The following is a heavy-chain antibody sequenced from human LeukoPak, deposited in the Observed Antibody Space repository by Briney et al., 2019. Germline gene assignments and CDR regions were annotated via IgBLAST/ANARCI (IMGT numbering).Heavy chain of an antibody. CDR1: GGSFSGYY. CDR3: ARSYCSGGSCYTAEYFQH. CDR2: INHSGST. J-gene: IGHJ1*01. Sequence: PSETLSLTCAVYGGSFSGYYWSWIRQPPGKGLEWIGEINHSGSTNYNPSLKSRVTISVDTSKNQFSLKLSSVTAADTAVYYCARSYCSGGSCYTAEYFQHWGQGTLVTVSS. D-gene: IGHD2-15*01. V-gene: IGHV4-34*01.